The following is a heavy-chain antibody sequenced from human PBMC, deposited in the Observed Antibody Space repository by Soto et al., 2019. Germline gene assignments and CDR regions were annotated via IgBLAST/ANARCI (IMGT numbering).Heavy chain of an antibody. J-gene: IGHJ1*01. Sequence: EVQLVESGGGLVKPGGSLRLSCAASGFTCNNAWMNWVRQAPGKGLEWVRRIKRKTDGGTTDFAAPVKGRFTISRDDSNTTLYMQTNSLKPEDTAVYYCTTFGNFGGNSPFVSWGKGTLVTVPS. D-gene: IGHD2-21*02. V-gene: IGHV3-15*07. CDR2: IKRKTDGGTT. CDR1: GFTCNNAW. CDR3: TTFGNFGGNSPFVS.